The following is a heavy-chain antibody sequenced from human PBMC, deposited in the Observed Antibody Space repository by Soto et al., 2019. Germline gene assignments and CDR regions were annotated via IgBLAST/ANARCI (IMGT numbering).Heavy chain of an antibody. J-gene: IGHJ4*02. Sequence: SETLSLTCTVSGGSIRSDGYYWSWVRQPPGKGLEWIGEIYHSGSTNYNPSLKSRVTISVDTSKNEFSLKVSSVTAADTAVYYCARVTGSKGYFDYWGQGTLVTVSS. CDR2: IYHSGST. CDR1: GGSIRSDGYY. D-gene: IGHD2-2*01. CDR3: ARVTGSKGYFDY. V-gene: IGHV4-39*07.